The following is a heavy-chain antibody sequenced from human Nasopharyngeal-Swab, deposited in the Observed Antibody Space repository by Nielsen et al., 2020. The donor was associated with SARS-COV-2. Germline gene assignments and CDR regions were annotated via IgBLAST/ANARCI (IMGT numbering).Heavy chain of an antibody. CDR3: ARATYYDYVWGSYRPGAFDI. J-gene: IGHJ3*02. CDR2: LSSIFIP. V-gene: IGHV4-30-4*07. Sequence: RQAPGKGLEWLGSLSSIFIPFFNPSLKSRVTISVDTSKNQFSLKLSSVTAADTAVYYCARATYYDYVWGSYRPGAFDIWGQGTMVTVSS. D-gene: IGHD3-16*02.